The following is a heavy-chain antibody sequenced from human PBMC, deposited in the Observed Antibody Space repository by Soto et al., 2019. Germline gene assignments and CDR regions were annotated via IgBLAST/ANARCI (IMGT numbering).Heavy chain of an antibody. CDR2: IYWNDVK. CDR1: GFSFTTGGAG. V-gene: IGHV2-5*01. Sequence: QITLKESGPSLVEPTQTLTLTCTFSGFSFTTGGAGVGWIRQPPGKALEWLALIYWNDVKRYSPSLKSRLTITKDTSKKGVVLTRTNKAPVDTATYFCVHRLGAISPSGGAIDIWGQGTMVIVSS. D-gene: IGHD3-16*01. J-gene: IGHJ3*02. CDR3: VHRLGAISPSGGAIDI.